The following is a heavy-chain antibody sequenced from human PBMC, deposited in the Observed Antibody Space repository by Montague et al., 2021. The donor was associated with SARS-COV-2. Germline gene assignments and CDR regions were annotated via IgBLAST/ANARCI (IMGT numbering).Heavy chain of an antibody. CDR3: ASGIYPSGSYYNRYYYGLNI. CDR2: INHSANT. J-gene: IGHJ6*02. Sequence: ESLSLICAVYGGSLSGYYWSWIRQPPEKGLEWIGEINHSANTKYNPSLKSPVTISIDTSKNQFSLKMTSVTAADTATYYCASGIYPSGSYYNRYYYGLNIWGPGTTVIVSS. D-gene: IGHD3-10*01. V-gene: IGHV4-34*01. CDR1: GGSLSGYY.